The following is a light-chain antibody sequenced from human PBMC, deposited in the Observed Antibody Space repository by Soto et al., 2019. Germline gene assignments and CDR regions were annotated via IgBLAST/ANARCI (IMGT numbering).Light chain of an antibody. Sequence: ESGLTQAPVTLSLSAGECSTLSCRISQTVSTNYLAWYQQKPGQAPRLLIYGASRRATDIPDRFSGSGSGTAFTRTISRLEPEDFAVYYCQQYGSSPATFGQGTKVDIK. CDR3: QQYGSSPAT. V-gene: IGKV3-20*01. CDR1: QTVSTNY. CDR2: GAS. J-gene: IGKJ1*01.